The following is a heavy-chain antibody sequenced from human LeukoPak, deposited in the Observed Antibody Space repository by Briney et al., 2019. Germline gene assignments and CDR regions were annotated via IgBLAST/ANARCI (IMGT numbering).Heavy chain of an antibody. CDR3: AKDRGSGWPQFDY. CDR1: GFSFSSYA. J-gene: IGHJ4*02. CDR2: ISGRGGST. Sequence: GGSLSLSCAASGFSFSSYAMSWVRQAPGKGLEWVSAISGRGGSTYYADSVKGRFTISRDNSKNTLYLQMNSLRAEDTAVYYCAKDRGSGWPQFDYWGQGTLVTVSS. D-gene: IGHD6-19*01. V-gene: IGHV3-23*01.